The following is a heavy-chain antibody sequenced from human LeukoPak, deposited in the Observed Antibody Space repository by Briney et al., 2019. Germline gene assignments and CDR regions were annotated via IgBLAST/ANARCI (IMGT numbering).Heavy chain of an antibody. CDR3: ARARDNYDRSGFSALDY. V-gene: IGHV3-30*03. J-gene: IGHJ4*02. CDR1: GFTFSSYG. Sequence: PGRSLRLSCAASGFTFSSYGMHWVRQAPGKGLEWVAVISYDGSNKYYADSVKGRFTISRDNSKNTLYLQMNSLRAEDTAVYYCARARDNYDRSGFSALDYWGQGTLVTVSS. D-gene: IGHD3-22*01. CDR2: ISYDGSNK.